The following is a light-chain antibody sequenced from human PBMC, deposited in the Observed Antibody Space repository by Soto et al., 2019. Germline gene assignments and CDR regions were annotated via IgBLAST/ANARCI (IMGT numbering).Light chain of an antibody. CDR3: QQYSSYST. Sequence: DIQMTQSPSTLSASVGDRVTITCRASQSISNWVAWYQQKPGKVPELLIYDASRLQSGVPLRFSGSGSGTEFTLTISSLQPDDFATYYCQQYSSYSTCGQGTKVEI. J-gene: IGKJ1*01. CDR2: DAS. V-gene: IGKV1-5*01. CDR1: QSISNW.